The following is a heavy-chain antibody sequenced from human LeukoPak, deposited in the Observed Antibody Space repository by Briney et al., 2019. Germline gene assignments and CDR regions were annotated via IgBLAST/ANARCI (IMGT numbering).Heavy chain of an antibody. CDR3: AHIVEDFDY. CDR1: GGSISSGGYY. Sequence: SETLSLTCTVSGGSISSGGYYWSWIRQHPGKGLEWIGEINHSGSTNYNPSLKSRVTISVDTSKNQFSLKLSSVTAADTAVYYCAHIVEDFDYWGQGTLVTVSS. D-gene: IGHD3-22*01. J-gene: IGHJ4*02. CDR2: INHSGST. V-gene: IGHV4-31*03.